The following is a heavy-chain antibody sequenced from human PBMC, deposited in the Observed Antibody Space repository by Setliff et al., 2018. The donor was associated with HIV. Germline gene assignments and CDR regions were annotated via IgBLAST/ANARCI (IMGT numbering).Heavy chain of an antibody. CDR2: IDNSGST. D-gene: IGHD5-18*01. Sequence: SETLSLTCTVSGGSISSYYWSWIRQPPGKGLEWIGYIDNSGSTNYNPSLKSRVTISVDTAKNQISLKLSSVTAADTAMYYCARRGYSYVERVYYYYMDVWGKGTTVTVSS. CDR1: GGSISSYY. V-gene: IGHV4-4*09. J-gene: IGHJ6*03. CDR3: ARRGYSYVERVYYYYMDV.